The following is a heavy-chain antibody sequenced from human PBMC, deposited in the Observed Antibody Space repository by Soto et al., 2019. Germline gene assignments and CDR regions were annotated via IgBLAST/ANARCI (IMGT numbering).Heavy chain of an antibody. D-gene: IGHD2-2*01. Sequence: GGSLRLSCAASGFTFSSYAMSWVRQAPGKGLEWVSAISGSGGSTYYADSVKGRFTISRDNSKNTLYLQMNSLRAEDTAVYYCAKATLSSFASPGYYGMDVWGQGTTVTVSS. CDR3: AKATLSSFASPGYYGMDV. J-gene: IGHJ6*02. V-gene: IGHV3-23*01. CDR1: GFTFSSYA. CDR2: ISGSGGST.